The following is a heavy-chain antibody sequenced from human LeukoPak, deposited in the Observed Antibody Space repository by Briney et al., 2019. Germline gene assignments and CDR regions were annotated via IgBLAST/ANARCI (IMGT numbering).Heavy chain of an antibody. CDR1: GGSFSDYY. V-gene: IGHV4-34*01. Sequence: SATLSLTCAVYGGSFSDYYWSWIRQCPGMGLEWIGETNHRGSTNYNPSLKSRVTISVDTSKHHFSLKLRYVTAADTAIYYCATSGTYYALDDYWGQGTLVTVSS. CDR2: TNHRGST. D-gene: IGHD1-26*01. J-gene: IGHJ4*02. CDR3: ATSGTYYALDDY.